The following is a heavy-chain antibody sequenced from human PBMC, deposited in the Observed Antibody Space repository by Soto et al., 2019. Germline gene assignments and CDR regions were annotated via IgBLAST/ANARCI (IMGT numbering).Heavy chain of an antibody. J-gene: IGHJ6*03. CDR3: AKAIVARMGYYSYYMAV. D-gene: IGHD5-12*01. Sequence: QVQLVESGGGVVQPGRSLRLSCAASGFTFSSYGMHWVRQAPGKGLEWVAVISYDGSNKYYADSVKGRFTISRDNSKNTLYLKMNSLRAEDTVVYYWAKAIVARMGYYSYYMAVGGKGPPVTVSS. CDR1: GFTFSSYG. V-gene: IGHV3-30*18. CDR2: ISYDGSNK.